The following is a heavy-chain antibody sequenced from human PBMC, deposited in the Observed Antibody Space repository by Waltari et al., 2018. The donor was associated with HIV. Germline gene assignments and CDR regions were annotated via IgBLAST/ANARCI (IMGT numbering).Heavy chain of an antibody. V-gene: IGHV3-30*02. CDR1: GFTFSSYG. Sequence: QVQLVESGGGVVQPGGSLRLSCAASGFTFSSYGMHWVRQAPGKGLEWVAFIRYDGSNKYDADSVKGRFTISRDSSKNTLYLQMNSLRAEDTAVYYCANSDSSGYYLDYWGQGTLVTVSS. CDR3: ANSDSSGYYLDY. J-gene: IGHJ4*02. D-gene: IGHD3-22*01. CDR2: IRYDGSNK.